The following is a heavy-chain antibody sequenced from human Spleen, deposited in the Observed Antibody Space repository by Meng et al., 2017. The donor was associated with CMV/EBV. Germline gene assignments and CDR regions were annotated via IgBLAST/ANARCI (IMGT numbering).Heavy chain of an antibody. CDR1: GFTFSSYW. V-gene: IGHV3-30*18. CDR2: ISYDGSNK. D-gene: IGHD3-22*01. Sequence: GESLKISCAASGFTFSSYWMSWVRQAPGKGLEWVAVISYDGSNKYYADSVKGRFTISRDNAGSSLYLQMNSLRVEDTAVYFCAKDAARQYYDSSGYYFDCWGLGTLVTVS. J-gene: IGHJ4*02. CDR3: AKDAARQYYDSSGYYFDC.